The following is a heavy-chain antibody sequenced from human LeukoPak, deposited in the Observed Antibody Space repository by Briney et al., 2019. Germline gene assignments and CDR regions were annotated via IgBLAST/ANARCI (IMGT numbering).Heavy chain of an antibody. Sequence: GGSLRLSCVASGFTFSSYAMSWVRQAPGKGLEWVSAISGSGGSTYYADSVKGRFTISRDNSKNTLYLQMNSLRAEDTAVYYCARLNYDILTGYSFDYWGQGTLVTVSS. CDR1: GFTFSSYA. D-gene: IGHD3-9*01. V-gene: IGHV3-23*01. CDR3: ARLNYDILTGYSFDY. CDR2: ISGSGGST. J-gene: IGHJ4*02.